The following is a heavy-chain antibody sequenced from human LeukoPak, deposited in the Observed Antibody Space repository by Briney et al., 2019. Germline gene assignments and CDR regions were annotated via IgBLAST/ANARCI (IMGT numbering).Heavy chain of an antibody. Sequence: SETLSLTCAVYGGTFSGYYWSWIRQPPGKRLEWVGESNDSGGTNYNPSLKSRVTISVDTSKNQFSLKLSSVTAADTAVYYCARFSCGDDAFDIWGQGTMVTVSS. CDR3: ARFSCGDDAFDI. CDR1: GGTFSGYY. CDR2: SNDSGGT. V-gene: IGHV4-34*01. J-gene: IGHJ3*02. D-gene: IGHD5-18*01.